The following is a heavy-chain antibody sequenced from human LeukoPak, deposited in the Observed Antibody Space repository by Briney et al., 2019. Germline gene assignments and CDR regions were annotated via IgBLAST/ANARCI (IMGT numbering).Heavy chain of an antibody. V-gene: IGHV1-69*04. CDR3: ASPKRGSGYYLHYFDY. CDR2: IIPILGIA. Sequence: GASVKVSCKASGGTFSSYAISWVRQAPGQGLEWMGRIIPILGIANYAQKFQGRVTITADKSTSTAYMELSSLRSEDTAVYYCASPKRGSGYYLHYFDYWGQGTLVTVSS. D-gene: IGHD3-3*01. CDR1: GGTFSSYA. J-gene: IGHJ4*02.